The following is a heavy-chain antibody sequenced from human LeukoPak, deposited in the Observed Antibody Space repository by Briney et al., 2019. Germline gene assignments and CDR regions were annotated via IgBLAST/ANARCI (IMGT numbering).Heavy chain of an antibody. Sequence: SETLSLNCTVSGGPLSSNTYYWGWLRQPPGKGLEWIGSISHSGSAYYNPSLKSRVSISVDTSMTQMSLKLSSVTASDTAVYYCARQVGYDYVWGSYRPNPFDYWGQGTLVTVSS. J-gene: IGHJ4*02. D-gene: IGHD3-16*02. CDR2: ISHSGSA. CDR3: ARQVGYDYVWGSYRPNPFDY. CDR1: GGPLSSNTYY. V-gene: IGHV4-39*01.